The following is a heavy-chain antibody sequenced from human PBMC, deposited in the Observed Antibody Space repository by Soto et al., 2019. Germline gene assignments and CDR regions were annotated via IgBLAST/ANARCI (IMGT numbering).Heavy chain of an antibody. V-gene: IGHV3-23*01. CDR2: ISDSGEST. J-gene: IGHJ4*02. D-gene: IGHD3-22*01. CDR3: AKHGPLGTIIVVITRFQY. Sequence: EVRLLESGGGLVQPGGSLRLSCAASGFTFSRYGMSWVRQAPGKGLEWVSGISDSGESTYYADSVKGRFTISRDNSKNTLYLHMNSLRVEDTAVYYCAKHGPLGTIIVVITRFQYGGQGTLVTVSS. CDR1: GFTFSRYG.